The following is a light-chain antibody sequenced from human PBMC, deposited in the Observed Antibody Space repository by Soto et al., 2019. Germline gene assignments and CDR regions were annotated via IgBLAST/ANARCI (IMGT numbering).Light chain of an antibody. V-gene: IGKV3-15*01. J-gene: IGKJ2*01. CDR2: GAS. CDR1: QSVSSN. CDR3: QPYNKWPPYT. Sequence: EIVMTQSPANLSVSPGERATLSCRASQSVSSNLAWYQQKPGQGTRLLIYGASTRATSIPARFSGSGSGTEFTLTINSLQSEDFAVYYCQPYNKWPPYTFGQGTKLEIK.